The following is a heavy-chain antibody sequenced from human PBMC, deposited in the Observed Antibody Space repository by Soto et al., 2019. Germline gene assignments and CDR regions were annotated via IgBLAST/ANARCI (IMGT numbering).Heavy chain of an antibody. D-gene: IGHD3-16*01. CDR1: GFSLSTNGVG. V-gene: IGHV2-5*01. CDR3: AHALSSSDYVSWYFDL. CDR2: IFWNDDK. Sequence: QITLKESGPTLVKPTQPLTLTCTFSGFSLSTNGVGVGWIRQPPGKALEGVALIFWNDDKRYSPSLKSSLTITKDTSKSQVVLTMTNIDPVDTATYYCAHALSSSDYVSWYFDLWGRGTLVTVSS. J-gene: IGHJ2*01.